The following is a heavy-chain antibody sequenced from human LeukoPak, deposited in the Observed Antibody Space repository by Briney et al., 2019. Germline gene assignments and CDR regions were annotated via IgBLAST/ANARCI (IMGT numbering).Heavy chain of an antibody. J-gene: IGHJ3*02. D-gene: IGHD4-17*01. CDR1: GFTFSSYW. V-gene: IGHV3-7*01. Sequence: GGSLRLSCAPSGFTFSSYWMSWVRQATGKGLEGGANIKQVGREIYYMDSVKGRFTISRDNAKNSLYLQMNSLRAEDTAVYYCARGPPVTSDAFDIWGQGTMVTVSS. CDR2: IKQVGREI. CDR3: ARGPPVTSDAFDI.